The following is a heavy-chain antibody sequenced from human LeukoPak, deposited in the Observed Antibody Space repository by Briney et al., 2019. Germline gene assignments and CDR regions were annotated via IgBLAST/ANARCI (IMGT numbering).Heavy chain of an antibody. CDR3: ARQPGAGWFDP. CDR1: GYSFTSSW. D-gene: IGHD3-10*01. J-gene: IGHJ5*02. CDR2: INPGDSDT. Sequence: GESLRISCQASGYSFTSSWIGWARQMPGKGLEWMAIINPGDSDTRYSPSFQGQVTISADKSISTVYLQWGSLKASDTAMYYCARQPGAGWFDPWGQGTLVTVSS. V-gene: IGHV5-51*01.